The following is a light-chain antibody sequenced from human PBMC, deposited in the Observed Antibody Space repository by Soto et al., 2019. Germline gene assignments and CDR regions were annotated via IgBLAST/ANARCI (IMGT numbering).Light chain of an antibody. J-gene: IGKJ2*01. CDR3: QLYGSSPPRYT. CDR1: QSVSSSY. CDR2: AAS. Sequence: ESVLTQSPGTLSLSPGERAALSCRASQSVSSSYLAWYQQKSGQAPRLLIYAASTRATGIPDRFSGSGSGTDFTLTISRLEPEDFAVYFYQLYGSSPPRYTFXQGTKVDIK. V-gene: IGKV3-20*01.